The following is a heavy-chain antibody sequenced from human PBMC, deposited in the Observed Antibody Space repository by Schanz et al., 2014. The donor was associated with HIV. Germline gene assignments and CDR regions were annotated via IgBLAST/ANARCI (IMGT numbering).Heavy chain of an antibody. Sequence: DVQILESGGGLVQPGGSRRLSCAVSGLPFSTSAMSWVRQAPGKGLEWVSTISGSGAGTYYADSVKGRFTISRDNSKNTLYLQMDSLRAEDTALYYCARSYDILTGYYSSPFDYWGQGTLVTVSS. V-gene: IGHV3-23*01. CDR2: ISGSGAGT. CDR1: GLPFSTSA. D-gene: IGHD3-9*01. J-gene: IGHJ4*02. CDR3: ARSYDILTGYYSSPFDY.